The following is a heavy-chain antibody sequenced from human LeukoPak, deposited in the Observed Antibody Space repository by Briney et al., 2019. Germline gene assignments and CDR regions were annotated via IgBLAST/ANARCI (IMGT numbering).Heavy chain of an antibody. Sequence: GGSLRLSCAAPGFPFSSYSFNWVRLAPGKGLAWVAYISSSGTIYYGASVTGRFTISRDNAKNSLYLQMNSLRADDTAVYYCVRGARGGDYWGQGTLVTVSS. D-gene: IGHD2-15*01. CDR1: GFPFSSYS. J-gene: IGHJ4*02. V-gene: IGHV3-48*04. CDR2: ISSSGTI. CDR3: VRGARGGDY.